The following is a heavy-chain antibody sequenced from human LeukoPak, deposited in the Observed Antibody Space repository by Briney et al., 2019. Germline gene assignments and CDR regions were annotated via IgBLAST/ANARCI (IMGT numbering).Heavy chain of an antibody. D-gene: IGHD5-18*01. J-gene: IGHJ4*02. Sequence: GGSLRLSCATSGFTVSDNYMSWVRQAPGKGLEWVSVIYSGSSTFYADSVKGRFTISRDSSKNTVYLQMNSLRGEDTAVYYCARDRAYSYGFAYYFADWGQGTLVTVSS. V-gene: IGHV3-66*01. CDR1: GFTVSDNY. CDR3: ARDRAYSYGFAYYFAD. CDR2: IYSGSST.